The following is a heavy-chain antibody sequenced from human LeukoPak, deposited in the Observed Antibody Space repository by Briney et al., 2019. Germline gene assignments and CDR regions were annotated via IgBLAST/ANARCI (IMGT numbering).Heavy chain of an antibody. CDR2: ISAYNGNT. D-gene: IGHD6-13*01. CDR3: ARDADSSSYYYYYGMDV. Sequence: ASMKVSCKASGYTFTNYGISWVRQAPGQGLEWMGWISAYNGNTNYAQKLQGRVTMTTDTSTSTAYMELRSLRSDDTAVYYCARDADSSSYYYYYGMDVWGQGTTVTVSS. V-gene: IGHV1-18*01. J-gene: IGHJ6*02. CDR1: GYTFTNYG.